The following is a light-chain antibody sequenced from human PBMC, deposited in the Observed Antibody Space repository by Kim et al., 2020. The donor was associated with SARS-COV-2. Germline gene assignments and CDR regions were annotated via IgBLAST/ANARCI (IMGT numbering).Light chain of an antibody. V-gene: IGKV3-20*01. J-gene: IGKJ3*01. Sequence: SPGETATLSCRASRTIKRDYLAWYQLRPGQAPRLLICDASTRAAGIPDRFSGSGFGTDFTLTIRRLEPDDFAVYYCQQYSDSPLTFGPGTKVDIK. CDR1: RTIKRDY. CDR2: DAS. CDR3: QQYSDSPLT.